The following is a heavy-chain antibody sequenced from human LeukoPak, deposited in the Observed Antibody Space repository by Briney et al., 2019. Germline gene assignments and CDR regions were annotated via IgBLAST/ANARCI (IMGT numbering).Heavy chain of an antibody. CDR2: INPNSGGS. Sequence: GASVKVSCKASGYTFTGYYMHWVRQAPGQGLEWMGWINPNSGGSNYAQKFQGRVTMTRDTSISAAYMELSRLRSDDTAVYYCASSSSWLEWVFDYWGQGTLVTVSS. CDR3: ASSSSWLEWVFDY. J-gene: IGHJ4*02. V-gene: IGHV1-2*02. D-gene: IGHD6-13*01. CDR1: GYTFTGYY.